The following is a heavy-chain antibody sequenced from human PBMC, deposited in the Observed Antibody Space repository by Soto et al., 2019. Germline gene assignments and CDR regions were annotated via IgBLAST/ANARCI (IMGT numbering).Heavy chain of an antibody. V-gene: IGHV3-23*01. D-gene: IGHD3-22*01. CDR3: AKNAYENRGYRFDL. J-gene: IGHJ5*02. Sequence: EVQLLESGGGLVQPGGSLRLSCAASGFTFSSSAMTWVRQATGKGLEWVSTVTGSGGSTYYADSVKGRFTVSRDNSQSPLYLHMSRLRAEDTAVYYCAKNAYENRGYRFDLWGRGTLVTVSS. CDR1: GFTFSSSA. CDR2: VTGSGGST.